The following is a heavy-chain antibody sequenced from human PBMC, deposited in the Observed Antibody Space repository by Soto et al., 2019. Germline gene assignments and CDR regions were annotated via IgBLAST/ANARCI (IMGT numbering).Heavy chain of an antibody. CDR2: INAGNGNT. Sequence: ASVKVSCKASGYLFTKYAIQWVRQAPGERLEWMGWINAGNGNTEYSQKSQGRVTVTRDTSATTAYMELSSLRFEDTAVYYCARVRMGDYYDSSGYYRNDAFDLWGQGTMVTVSS. D-gene: IGHD3-22*01. CDR1: GYLFTKYA. J-gene: IGHJ3*01. CDR3: ARVRMGDYYDSSGYYRNDAFDL. V-gene: IGHV1-3*01.